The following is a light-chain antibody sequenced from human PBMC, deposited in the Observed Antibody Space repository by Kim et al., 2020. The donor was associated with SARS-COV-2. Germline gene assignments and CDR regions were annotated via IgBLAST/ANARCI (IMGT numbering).Light chain of an antibody. J-gene: IGLJ3*02. CDR1: ALPKQY. CDR3: QSADSSGTPWV. V-gene: IGLV3-25*03. Sequence: PGQTARITCSGDALPKQYAYWYQQKPGQAPVLVIYKDSERPSGIPERFSGSSSGTTVTLTISGVQAEDEADYYCQSADSSGTPWVFGGGTQLTVL. CDR2: KDS.